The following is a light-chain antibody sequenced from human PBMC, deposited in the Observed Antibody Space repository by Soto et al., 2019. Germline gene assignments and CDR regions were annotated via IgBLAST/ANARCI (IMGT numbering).Light chain of an antibody. CDR2: DAS. CDR1: HSVSSW. V-gene: IGKV1-5*01. Sequence: DIQMTQSPSTLSASVGDRVTITCRASHSVSSWLAWYQQKPGKAPKLLIYDASSLESGVPSRFSGSGSGTEFTLTISSVQPDDFATYYCQPYNSYSWTFGQGTKVEIK. CDR3: QPYNSYSWT. J-gene: IGKJ1*01.